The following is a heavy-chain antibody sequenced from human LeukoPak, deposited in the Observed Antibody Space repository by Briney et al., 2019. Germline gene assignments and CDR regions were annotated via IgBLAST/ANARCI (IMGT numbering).Heavy chain of an antibody. CDR3: AAVPHPRYSYDYFP. J-gene: IGHJ5*02. D-gene: IGHD5-18*01. Sequence: GASVKVSCKASGFTFSTSALQWVRQARGQPLEWIGWIVVHNGNTNYAQKFQDRVTISRDMSTSTTYIDLNSLISEDTAVYYCAAVPHPRYSYDYFPWGQGTLVTVSS. V-gene: IGHV1-58*01. CDR2: IVVHNGNT. CDR1: GFTFSTSA.